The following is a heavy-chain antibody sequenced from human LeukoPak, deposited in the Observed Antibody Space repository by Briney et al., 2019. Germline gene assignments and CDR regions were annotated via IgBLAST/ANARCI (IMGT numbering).Heavy chain of an antibody. CDR1: GGSISNYC. CDR3: ARENTGSYREFDY. CDR2: IYTGGST. V-gene: IGHV4-4*07. J-gene: IGHJ4*02. Sequence: SETLSLTCTVSGGSISNYCWSWIRQPAGKGLEWIGRIYTGGSTNYNPSLKSRVTISVDSSNNQFSLKLSSVTAADTAVYYCARENTGSYREFDYWGQGTLVTVSS. D-gene: IGHD1-26*01.